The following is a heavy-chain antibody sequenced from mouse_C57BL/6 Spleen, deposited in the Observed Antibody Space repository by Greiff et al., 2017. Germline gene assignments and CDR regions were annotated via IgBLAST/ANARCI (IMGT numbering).Heavy chain of an antibody. V-gene: IGHV1-62-2*01. CDR3: ARHEDRKGAYYSNFAWFAY. CDR2: FYPGSGSI. CDR1: GYTFTEYT. D-gene: IGHD2-5*01. Sequence: QVQLQQSGAELVKPGASVKLSCKASGYTFTEYTIHWVKQRSGQGLEWIGWFYPGSGSIKYNEKFKDKATLTADKSSSTVYMELSRLTSEDSAVXFCARHEDRKGAYYSNFAWFAYWGQGTLVTVSA. J-gene: IGHJ3*01.